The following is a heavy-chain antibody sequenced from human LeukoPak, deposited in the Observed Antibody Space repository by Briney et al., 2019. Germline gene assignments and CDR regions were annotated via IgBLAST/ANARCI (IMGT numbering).Heavy chain of an antibody. V-gene: IGHV1-69*05. CDR2: IIPIFGTA. J-gene: IGHJ4*02. CDR3: ARDAYDSSGEEYYFDY. D-gene: IGHD3-22*01. Sequence: GSSVKVSCKASGGTFSSYAISWVRQAPGQGLEWMGRIIPIFGTATYAQKFQGRVTITTDESTSTAYMELSSLRSEDTAVYYCARDAYDSSGEEYYFDYWGQGTLVIVSS. CDR1: GGTFSSYA.